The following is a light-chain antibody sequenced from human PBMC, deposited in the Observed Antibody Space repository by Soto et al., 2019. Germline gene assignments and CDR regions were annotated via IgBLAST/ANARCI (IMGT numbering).Light chain of an antibody. J-gene: IGKJ5*01. CDR1: QSVSSSY. CDR2: DTS. CDR3: QQRNSWPPTFT. Sequence: EIVLTQSTGTLSLSPGERATLSCRASQSVSSSYLAWYQQKPGQAPRLLIYDTSIRATGIPARFSGSGSGTDFTLTISSLEPEDVAVYYCQQRNSWPPTFTFGQGTRLEI. V-gene: IGKV3D-20*02.